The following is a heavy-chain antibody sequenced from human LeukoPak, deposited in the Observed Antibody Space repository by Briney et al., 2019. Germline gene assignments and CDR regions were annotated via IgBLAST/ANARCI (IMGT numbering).Heavy chain of an antibody. Sequence: PGGSLRLSCAASGFTFSNYWMHWVRQAPGKGLVWVSRINTDGSSTSYVDSVKGRFTISRDNSKNTLYLQMHSLRAEDTAVYYCAKDRDVWGSLLDYWGQGTLVTVS. D-gene: IGHD3-16*01. CDR2: INTDGSST. CDR1: GFTFSNYW. V-gene: IGHV3-74*01. CDR3: AKDRDVWGSLLDY. J-gene: IGHJ4*02.